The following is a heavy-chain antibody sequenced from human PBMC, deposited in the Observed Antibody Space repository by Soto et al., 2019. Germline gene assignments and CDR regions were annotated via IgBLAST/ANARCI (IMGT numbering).Heavy chain of an antibody. CDR3: ARRSMQENYFDY. CDR2: INHSGST. J-gene: IGHJ4*02. V-gene: IGHV4-34*01. CDR1: GGSFSGYY. Sequence: PSETLSLTCAVYGGSFSGYYWTWIRQPPGTGLEWIGEINHSGSTNYNPSLKSRVTISVDTSKKQFSLKLTSVTAADTAVYYCARRSMQENYFDYWGQGTQVTVSS.